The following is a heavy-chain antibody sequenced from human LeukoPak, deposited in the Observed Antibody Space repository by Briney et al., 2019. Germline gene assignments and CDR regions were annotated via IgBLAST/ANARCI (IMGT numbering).Heavy chain of an antibody. CDR2: IYSGGST. CDR1: GFTVSSNY. Sequence: TGGSLRLSCAASGFTVSSNYMRWVRQAPGGGLEWVSVIYSGGSTYYADSVKGRFTISRDNSTNTLYLQMNSLRAEDTAVYYCAREMWDSYGYVDYWGQGTLVTVSS. J-gene: IGHJ4*02. D-gene: IGHD5-18*01. CDR3: AREMWDSYGYVDY. V-gene: IGHV3-66*01.